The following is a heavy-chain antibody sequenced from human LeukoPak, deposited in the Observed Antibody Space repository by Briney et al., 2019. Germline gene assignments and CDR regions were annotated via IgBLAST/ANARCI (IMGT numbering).Heavy chain of an antibody. J-gene: IGHJ4*02. Sequence: ASVKVSCKASGYIFTGYFMHWVRQAPGQGLEWMGWINPNSGAANYAQKFQGRVTMTRDTSISTAYMELSSLRSDDTAVYYCARDGNLDYWGQGTLVTVSS. D-gene: IGHD1-14*01. CDR1: GYIFTGYF. CDR2: INPNSGAA. V-gene: IGHV1-2*02. CDR3: ARDGNLDY.